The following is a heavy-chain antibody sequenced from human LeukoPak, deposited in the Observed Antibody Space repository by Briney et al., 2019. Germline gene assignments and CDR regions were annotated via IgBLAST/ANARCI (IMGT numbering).Heavy chain of an antibody. J-gene: IGHJ6*02. V-gene: IGHV3-21*01. Sequence: GGSLRLSCVASGFTFSSYSMTWVRQAPGKGLEWVSSISSSTNYIYYVDSVKGRFTVSRDNSKNTLYLQMNSLRAEDTAVYYCAKAAGYCSSTSCPRGDYYYYYGMDVWGQGTTVTVSS. D-gene: IGHD2-2*01. CDR3: AKAAGYCSSTSCPRGDYYYYYGMDV. CDR1: GFTFSSYS. CDR2: ISSSTNYI.